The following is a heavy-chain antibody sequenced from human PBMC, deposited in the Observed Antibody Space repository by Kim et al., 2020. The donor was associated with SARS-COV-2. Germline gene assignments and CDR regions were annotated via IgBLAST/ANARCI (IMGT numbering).Heavy chain of an antibody. CDR2: ISGSGITI. CDR1: GFTFSSYE. CDR3: ARENYDFWSGYLGLHDAFDI. D-gene: IGHD3-3*01. J-gene: IGHJ3*02. Sequence: GGSLRLSCAASGFTFSSYEMNWVRQAPGKGLEWVSYISGSGITIYYADSVKGRFTISRDNAKNSLYLQMNSLRAEDTAVYYCARENYDFWSGYLGLHDAFDIWGQGTMVTVSS. V-gene: IGHV3-48*03.